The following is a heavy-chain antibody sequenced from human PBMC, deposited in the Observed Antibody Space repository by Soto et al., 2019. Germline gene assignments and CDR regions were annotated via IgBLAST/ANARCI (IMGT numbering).Heavy chain of an antibody. J-gene: IGHJ5*02. CDR3: ARDFHSPGIRSLNWFDP. D-gene: IGHD6-13*01. V-gene: IGHV4-4*07. CDR1: GGSISSYY. CDR2: IYTSGST. Sequence: QVQLQESGPGLVKPSETLSLTCTVSGGSISSYYWSWIRQPAGKGLEWIGRIYTSGSTNYNPSLKSRVTMSVDTSKNQFSLKLSSVTAADTAVYYCARDFHSPGIRSLNWFDPWGQGTLVTVSS.